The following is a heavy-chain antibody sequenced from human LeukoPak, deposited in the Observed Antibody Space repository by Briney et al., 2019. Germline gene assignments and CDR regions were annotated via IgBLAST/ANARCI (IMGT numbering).Heavy chain of an antibody. J-gene: IGHJ4*02. D-gene: IGHD4-17*01. V-gene: IGHV3-73*01. Sequence: PGGSLRLSCAASGFTFGDSAMHWVRQASGRGLEWVGRVRTKVNSYATVYAASVKGRFTIPRDDSKNSAYLQMDSLKTEDTAVYYCTRLRKDYGDFDYWGQGTLVTVSS. CDR3: TRLRKDYGDFDY. CDR1: GFTFGDSA. CDR2: VRTKVNSYAT.